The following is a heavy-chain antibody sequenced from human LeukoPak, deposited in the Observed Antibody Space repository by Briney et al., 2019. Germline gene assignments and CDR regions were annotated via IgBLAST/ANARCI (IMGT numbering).Heavy chain of an antibody. Sequence: GSLRLSCAASEFTVSSNYMSWVRQAPGKGLERVSVIYSGGSTYYADSVKGRFTISRDNSKNTLYLQMNSLRAEDTAVYYCARGANTYYYGSGSYSTPSPFDYWGQGTLVTVSS. CDR2: IYSGGST. CDR1: EFTVSSNY. J-gene: IGHJ4*02. V-gene: IGHV3-53*01. D-gene: IGHD3-10*01. CDR3: ARGANTYYYGSGSYSTPSPFDY.